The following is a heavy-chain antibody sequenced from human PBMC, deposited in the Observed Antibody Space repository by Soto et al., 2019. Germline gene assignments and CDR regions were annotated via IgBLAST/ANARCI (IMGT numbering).Heavy chain of an antibody. Sequence: GASVKVSCKASGYTFASYGISWGRQAPGQGLEWMGWISAYNGNTNYAQKLQGRVTMTTDTSTSTAYMELRSLRSDDTAVYYCARDLGVLLWFGELSGQESYYFDYWG. CDR3: ARDLGVLLWFGELSGQESYYFDY. V-gene: IGHV1-18*01. CDR1: GYTFASYG. J-gene: IGHJ4*01. D-gene: IGHD3-10*01. CDR2: ISAYNGNT.